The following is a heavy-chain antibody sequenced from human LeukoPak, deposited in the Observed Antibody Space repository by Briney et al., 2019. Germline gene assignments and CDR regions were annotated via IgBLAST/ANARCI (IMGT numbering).Heavy chain of an antibody. D-gene: IGHD1-26*01. CDR2: IKSKTDGGTT. V-gene: IGHV3-15*01. J-gene: IGHJ4*02. CDR3: TTGKWELLGTFDY. CDR1: GFTFSSYS. Sequence: PGGSLRLSCAASGFTFSSYSMNWVRQAPGKGLEWVGRIKSKTDGGTTDYAAPVKGRFTISRDDSKNTLYLQMNSLKTEDTAVYYCTTGKWELLGTFDYWGQGTLVTVSS.